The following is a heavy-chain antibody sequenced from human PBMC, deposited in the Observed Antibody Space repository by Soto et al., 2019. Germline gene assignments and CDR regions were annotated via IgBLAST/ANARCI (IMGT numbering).Heavy chain of an antibody. Sequence: GASVKVSCKASGGTFSSYAISWVRQAPGQGLEWMGGIIPIFGTANYAQKFQGRVTITADESTSTAYMELSSLRSEDTAVYYCAREYRSSTSCYWGFYYYYYGMDVWGQGTTVTVSS. V-gene: IGHV1-69*13. CDR3: AREYRSSTSCYWGFYYYYYGMDV. J-gene: IGHJ6*02. D-gene: IGHD2-2*01. CDR2: IIPIFGTA. CDR1: GGTFSSYA.